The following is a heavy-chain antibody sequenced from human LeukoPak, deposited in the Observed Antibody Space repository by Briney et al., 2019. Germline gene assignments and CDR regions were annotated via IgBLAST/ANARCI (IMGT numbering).Heavy chain of an antibody. CDR3: ARRILIQLWPRLPSPFDY. CDR1: GGSISSSNW. CDR2: IYHSGST. D-gene: IGHD5-18*01. Sequence: PSGTLSLTCAVSGGSISSSNWWSWVRQPPGKGLEWIGEIYHSGSTNYNPSLKSRVTISVDTSKNQFSLKLSSVTAADTAVYYCARRILIQLWPRLPSPFDYWGQGTLVTVSS. V-gene: IGHV4-4*02. J-gene: IGHJ4*02.